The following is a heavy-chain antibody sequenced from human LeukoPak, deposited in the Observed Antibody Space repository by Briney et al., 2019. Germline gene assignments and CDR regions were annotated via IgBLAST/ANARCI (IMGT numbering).Heavy chain of an antibody. CDR3: ARNRFGGYYYGMDV. J-gene: IGHJ6*02. V-gene: IGHV1-69*13. D-gene: IGHD3-16*01. Sequence: ASVKVSCKASGGTFISYAISWVRQAPGQGLEWMGGIIPIFGTANYAQKFQGRVTITADESTSTAYMELSSLRSEDTAVYYCARNRFGGYYYGMDVWGQGTTVTVSS. CDR2: IIPIFGTA. CDR1: GGTFISYA.